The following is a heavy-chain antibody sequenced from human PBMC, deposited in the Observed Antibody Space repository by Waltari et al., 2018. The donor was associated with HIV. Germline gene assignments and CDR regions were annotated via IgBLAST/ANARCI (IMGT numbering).Heavy chain of an antibody. CDR2: IGSGGNT. V-gene: IGHV3-23*01. CDR3: ASSTGNSAFYD. Sequence: EVQLLESGGGLVQPGGSLRLSVAASRMPFSHYDMTWVRQGPGKGLEWLSVIGSGGNTIYADSVKSRFTTSRDNSKNAMYLQMDRLKAADTAVYYCASSTGNSAFYDWGPGTLVTVSS. CDR1: RMPFSHYD. D-gene: IGHD1-26*01. J-gene: IGHJ4*02.